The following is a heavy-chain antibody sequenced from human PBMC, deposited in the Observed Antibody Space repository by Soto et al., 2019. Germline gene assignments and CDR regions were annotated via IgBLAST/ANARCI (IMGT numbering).Heavy chain of an antibody. CDR3: ATRGRFLEWSDYYYYGMDV. CDR2: IDPSDSYT. J-gene: IGHJ6*02. D-gene: IGHD3-3*01. V-gene: IGHV5-10-1*01. CDR1: GYSFTSYW. Sequence: GESLKISFKGSGYSFTSYWISWVRQMPGKGLEWMGRIDPSDSYTNYSPSFQGHVTISADKSISTAYLQWSSLKASDTAMYYCATRGRFLEWSDYYYYGMDVWGQGTTVTVSS.